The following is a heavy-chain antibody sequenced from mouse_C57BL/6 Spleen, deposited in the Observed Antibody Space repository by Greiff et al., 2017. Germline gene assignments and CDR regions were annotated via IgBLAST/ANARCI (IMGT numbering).Heavy chain of an antibody. Sequence: VQLQQSDAELVKPGASVKISCKVSGYTFTDHTLHWMKQRPEQGLEWIGYIYPRDGSTKYNEQFKGKATLTADKSSSTAYMQLNSLTSEDSAVYFCARAGAYYSNSWYFDVGGTGTTVTVSS. D-gene: IGHD2-5*01. CDR3: ARAGAYYSNSWYFDV. CDR1: GYTFTDHT. V-gene: IGHV1-78*01. CDR2: IYPRDGST. J-gene: IGHJ1*03.